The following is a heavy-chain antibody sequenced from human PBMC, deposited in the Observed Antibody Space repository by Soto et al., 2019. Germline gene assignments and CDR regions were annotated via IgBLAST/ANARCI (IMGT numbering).Heavy chain of an antibody. CDR1: GYTFTSYA. CDR3: ARDHRGPYCTIGVCYGDYYYQYRLSG. Sequence: GASVKLSCKASGYTFTSYAMHWVRHAPGRRLEWMGWINAGNGNTKYSQKFQGRVTITRDTSASTAYMELSSLRSEDTAVYYCARDHRGPYCTIGVCYGDYYYQYRLSGRAQGTTVPVSS. J-gene: IGHJ6*02. CDR2: INAGNGNT. V-gene: IGHV1-3*01. D-gene: IGHD2-8*01.